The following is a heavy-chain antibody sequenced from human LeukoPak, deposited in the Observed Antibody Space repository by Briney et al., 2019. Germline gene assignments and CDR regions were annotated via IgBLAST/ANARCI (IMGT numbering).Heavy chain of an antibody. J-gene: IGHJ4*02. D-gene: IGHD3-9*01. Sequence: GGSLRLSCAASGFTFSNYAMSWVRQAPGKGLEWVSAVSGRDTSTYYTDSVKGRFTISRDNSKNTLYLQMNSLSAEDTAIYYCAKWGYYDVLTGYYDSDYWGQGTLVTVSS. V-gene: IGHV3-23*01. CDR2: VSGRDTST. CDR1: GFTFSNYA. CDR3: AKWGYYDVLTGYYDSDY.